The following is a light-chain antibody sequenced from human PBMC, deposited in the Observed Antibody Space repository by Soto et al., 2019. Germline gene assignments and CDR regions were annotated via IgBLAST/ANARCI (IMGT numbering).Light chain of an antibody. CDR1: QSLSTSD. CDR3: QQRSNWPSLS. J-gene: IGKJ4*01. CDR2: GTS. Sequence: IVLTHSPVTLSLSPGKRATLSCRASQSLSTSDLAWSQQKPGQAPRLLIYGTSSRATGIPDRFSGSGSGTDFTLTIRRLEPEDFAVYYCQQRSNWPSLSFGGGNKVDIK. V-gene: IGKV3D-20*02.